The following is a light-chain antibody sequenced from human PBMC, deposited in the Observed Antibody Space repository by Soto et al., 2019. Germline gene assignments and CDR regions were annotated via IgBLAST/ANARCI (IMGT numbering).Light chain of an antibody. CDR2: GAS. CDR1: QSVSSN. J-gene: IGKJ5*01. V-gene: IGKV3-15*01. CDR3: QHYGISPVT. Sequence: MMTQSTAKMSVSPGERDTLSCRASQSVSSNLAWYQQKPGQAPRLLVYGASTRATGIPARFSGSGSATDFTLTISRLEPEDFALYYCQHYGISPVTFGQGTRLEIK.